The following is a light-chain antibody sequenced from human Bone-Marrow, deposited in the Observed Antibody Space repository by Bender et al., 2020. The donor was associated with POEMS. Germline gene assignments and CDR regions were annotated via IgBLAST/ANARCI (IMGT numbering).Light chain of an antibody. CDR1: ALPKRY. V-gene: IGLV3-10*01. Sequence: SYELTQPPSVSLSPGQAARITCSGDALPKRYAYWYQKKSGQAPILIIYEDNKRPSGIPERFSGSSSGTMATLTISGAQLEDEADYYCCSTDSSGDLWVFGGGTKLIVL. J-gene: IGLJ3*02. CDR2: EDN. CDR3: CSTDSSGDLWV.